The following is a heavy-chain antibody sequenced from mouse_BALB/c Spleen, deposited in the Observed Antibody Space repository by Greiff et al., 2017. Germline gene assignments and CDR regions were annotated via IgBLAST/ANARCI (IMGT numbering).Heavy chain of an antibody. V-gene: IGHV1-15*01. CDR1: GYTFTDYE. D-gene: IGHD2-4*01. CDR3: TRGRDYERYYYAMDY. Sequence: VQLQQSGAELVRPGASVTLSCKASGYTFTDYEMHWVKQKPVHGLEWIGAIDPETGGTAYNQKFKGKATLTADKSSSTAYMELRSLTSEDSAVYYGTRGRDYERYYYAMDYWGQGTSVTVSS. J-gene: IGHJ4*01. CDR2: IDPETGGT.